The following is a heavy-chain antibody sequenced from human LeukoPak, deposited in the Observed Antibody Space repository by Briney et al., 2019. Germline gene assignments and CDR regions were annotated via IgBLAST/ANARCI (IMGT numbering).Heavy chain of an antibody. CDR2: ISYDGSNK. J-gene: IGHJ6*02. V-gene: IGHV3-30*18. CDR1: GFTLSSYG. D-gene: IGHD1-26*01. CDR3: AKDRGAAIGRYYGMDV. Sequence: GGSLRLSCAASGFTLSSYGMHWGRQAPGKGLEWVAVISYDGSNKYYADSVKGRFTISRDKPKITLYLQMDSLRAEDTAVYYCAKDRGAAIGRYYGMDVWGQGTTVTVS.